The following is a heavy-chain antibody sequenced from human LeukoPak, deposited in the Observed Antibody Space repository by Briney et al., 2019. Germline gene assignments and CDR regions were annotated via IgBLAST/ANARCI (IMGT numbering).Heavy chain of an antibody. J-gene: IGHJ4*02. CDR1: GLPFSTYA. CDR2: ISSGGDYT. CDR3: VTDLRAGYYYDRGLTGL. Sequence: GGSLRLSCATSGLPFSTYAMSWVRQPPGKGLEWVSGISSGGDYTYYADSVTGGFTISRDNSKKTLCLQKKSLRGDDTAAYYCVTDLRAGYYYDRGLTGLWGQGTLVIVSS. V-gene: IGHV3-23*01. D-gene: IGHD3-22*01.